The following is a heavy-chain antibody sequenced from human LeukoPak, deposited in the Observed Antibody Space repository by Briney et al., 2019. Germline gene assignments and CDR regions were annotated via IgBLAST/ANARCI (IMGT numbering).Heavy chain of an antibody. CDR1: GGTFSSYA. D-gene: IGHD3/OR15-3a*01. Sequence: ASVKVSCKASGGTFSSYAISWVRQAPGQGLEWMGGIIPIFGTANYAQKFQGRVTITTDESTSTAYMELSSLRSEDTAVYYCAREQGFLDPPITFDIWGQGTMVTVSS. CDR3: AREQGFLDPPITFDI. J-gene: IGHJ3*02. V-gene: IGHV1-69*05. CDR2: IIPIFGTA.